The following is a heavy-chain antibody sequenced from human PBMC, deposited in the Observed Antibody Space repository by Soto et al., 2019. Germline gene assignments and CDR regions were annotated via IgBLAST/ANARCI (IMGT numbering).Heavy chain of an antibody. CDR3: ARDTMVRGSHAFDI. CDR1: GGSISSYY. V-gene: IGHV4-59*01. Sequence: SETLSLTCTVSGGSISSYYWSWIRQPPGKGLEWIGYIYYSGSTNYNPSLKSRVTISVDTSKNQFSLKLSSVTAADTAVYYCARDTMVRGSHAFDIWGQGTMVTVSS. D-gene: IGHD3-10*01. CDR2: IYYSGST. J-gene: IGHJ3*02.